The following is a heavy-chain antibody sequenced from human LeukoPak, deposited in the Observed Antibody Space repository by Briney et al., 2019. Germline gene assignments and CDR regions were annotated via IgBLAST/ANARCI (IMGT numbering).Heavy chain of an antibody. CDR1: GGSISSYY. Sequence: SETLSLTCTVSGGSISSYYWSWIRQPPGKGLEWIGCVYYSGSTNYNPSLKSRVTISVDTSKNQFSLKLSSVTAADTAVYYCARYSSGWYNWFDPWGQGTVVTVSS. CDR2: VYYSGST. J-gene: IGHJ5*02. D-gene: IGHD6-19*01. V-gene: IGHV4-59*08. CDR3: ARYSSGWYNWFDP.